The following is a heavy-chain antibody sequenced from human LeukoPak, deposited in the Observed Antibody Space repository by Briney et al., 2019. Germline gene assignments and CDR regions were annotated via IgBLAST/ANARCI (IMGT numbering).Heavy chain of an antibody. D-gene: IGHD3-22*01. V-gene: IGHV3-48*01. CDR1: GFTFSHYP. CDR2: ISSSDSTI. Sequence: GGSLRLSCEASGFTFSHYPMNWVRQAPGKGPEWLSYISSSDSTIYYADSVRGRFTISRDNAKNSLYLQMNSLRAEDTAVYYCARDPGYYYDSSGYDWGQGTLVTVSS. CDR3: ARDPGYYYDSSGYD. J-gene: IGHJ4*02.